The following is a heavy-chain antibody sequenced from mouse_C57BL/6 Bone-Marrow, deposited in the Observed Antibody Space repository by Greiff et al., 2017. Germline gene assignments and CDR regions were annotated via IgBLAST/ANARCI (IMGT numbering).Heavy chain of an antibody. CDR1: GYTFTSYW. V-gene: IGHV1-5*01. CDR3: TRSTAYYSNYWYFDV. J-gene: IGHJ1*03. D-gene: IGHD2-5*01. Sequence: EVQLKESGTVLARPGASVKMSCKTSGYTFTSYWMHWVKQRPGQGLEWIGAIYPGNSDTSYNQKFKGKAKLTAVTSASTAYMELSSLTNEDSAVYYCTRSTAYYSNYWYFDVWGTGTTVTVSS. CDR2: IYPGNSDT.